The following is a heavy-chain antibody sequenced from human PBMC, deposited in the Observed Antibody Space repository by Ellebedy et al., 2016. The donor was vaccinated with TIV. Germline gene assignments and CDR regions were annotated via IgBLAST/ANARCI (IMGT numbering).Heavy chain of an antibody. CDR2: IRYDGNNK. CDR3: AKDGVIRDWYVDL. Sequence: PGGSLRLSCAASGFTFSDYGMPWVRQAQGKGLEWVALIRYDGNNKYYADSVKGRFTISRDNSKNSLYLQMNSLRPEDTAVYYCAKDGVIRDWYVDLWGRGTLVTVSS. D-gene: IGHD3-16*01. V-gene: IGHV3-30*02. J-gene: IGHJ2*01. CDR1: GFTFSDYG.